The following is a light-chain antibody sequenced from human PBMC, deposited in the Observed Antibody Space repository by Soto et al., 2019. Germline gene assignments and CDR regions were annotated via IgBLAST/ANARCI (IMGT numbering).Light chain of an antibody. Sequence: QSVLTQPPSVSGAPGQRVTISCTGSSSNIGAGYDVHWYQQLPGTAPKLLIYGNSNRPSGVPDRFSGSKSGTSASLAITGLQAEEEADYYCQSHNSSLSGYGFGTGTKLTV. CDR2: GNS. J-gene: IGLJ1*01. CDR1: SSNIGAGYD. V-gene: IGLV1-40*01. CDR3: QSHNSSLSGYG.